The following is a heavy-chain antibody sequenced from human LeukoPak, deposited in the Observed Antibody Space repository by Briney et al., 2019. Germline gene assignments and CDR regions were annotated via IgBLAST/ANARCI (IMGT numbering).Heavy chain of an antibody. V-gene: IGHV1-18*01. CDR3: AKTADCSGGSCYPWEFDY. Sequence: VASVKVSCKASGGTFSSYAISWVRQAPGQGLEWMGWISAYNGSTNYAQKLQGRVTMTTDTSTSTAYMELRSLRSDDTAVYYCAKTADCSGGSCYPWEFDYWGQGTLVTVSS. J-gene: IGHJ4*02. CDR2: ISAYNGST. CDR1: GGTFSSYA. D-gene: IGHD2-15*01.